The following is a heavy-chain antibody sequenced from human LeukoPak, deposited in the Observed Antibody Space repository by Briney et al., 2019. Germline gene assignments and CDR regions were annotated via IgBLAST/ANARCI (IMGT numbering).Heavy chain of an antibody. V-gene: IGHV1-69*13. D-gene: IGHD3-10*01. J-gene: IGHJ4*02. CDR2: IIPIFGTA. CDR3: ARMGRVYYYGSGSEFDY. Sequence: SVKVSCKASGGTFSSYAISWVRQAPGQGLEWMGGIIPIFGTANYAQKFQGRVTITADESTSTAYMELSSLRSEDTAVYYCARMGRVYYYGSGSEFDYWGQGTLVAVSS. CDR1: GGTFSSYA.